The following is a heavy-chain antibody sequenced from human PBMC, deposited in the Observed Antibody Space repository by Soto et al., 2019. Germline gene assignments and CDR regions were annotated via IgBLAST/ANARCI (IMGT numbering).Heavy chain of an antibody. J-gene: IGHJ3*02. D-gene: IGHD3-3*01. CDR2: ISWNSGSI. CDR3: AKDTRWSGVTDHDAFDI. Sequence: GGSLRLSCAASGFTFDDYAMHWVRQAPGKGLEWVSGISWNSGSIGYADSVKGRFTISRDNAKNSLYLQMNSLRAEDTALYYCAKDTRWSGVTDHDAFDIWGQGTMVTVSS. V-gene: IGHV3-9*01. CDR1: GFTFDDYA.